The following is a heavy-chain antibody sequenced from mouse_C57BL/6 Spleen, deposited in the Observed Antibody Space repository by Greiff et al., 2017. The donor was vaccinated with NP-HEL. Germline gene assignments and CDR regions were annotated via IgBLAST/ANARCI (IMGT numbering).Heavy chain of an antibody. J-gene: IGHJ4*01. V-gene: IGHV5-17*01. CDR1: GFTFGDYG. CDR3: ARDVMDY. Sequence: DVRLVESGGGLVKPGGSLKLSCAASGFTFGDYGMHWVRQAPEKGLEWVAYISSGSSTIYYADTVKGRFTISRDNAKNTLFLQMTSLRSEDTAMYYCARDVMDYWGQGTSVTVSS. CDR2: ISSGSSTI.